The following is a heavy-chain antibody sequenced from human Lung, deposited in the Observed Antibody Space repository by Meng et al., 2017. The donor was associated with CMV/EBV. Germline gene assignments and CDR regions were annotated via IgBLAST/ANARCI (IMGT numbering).Heavy chain of an antibody. J-gene: IGHJ5*02. Sequence: VQVVQSGSQLHKPGASVKFSCKASGYTFSPQPTKWVRQAHGRGLEWMGWISTNTGNPTYTLGFTGRFVFSLDTSVSTAYLQISSLKAEDTAVYYCARGGNFDPWGQGTLVTVSS. CDR3: ARGGNFDP. CDR1: GYTFSPQP. CDR2: ISTNTGNP. D-gene: IGHD2/OR15-2a*01. V-gene: IGHV7-4-1*02.